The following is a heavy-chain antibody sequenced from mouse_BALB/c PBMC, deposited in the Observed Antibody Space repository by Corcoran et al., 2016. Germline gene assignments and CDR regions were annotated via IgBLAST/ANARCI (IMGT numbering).Heavy chain of an antibody. Sequence: QVQVQQSGAELMKPGASVKISCKASGSIFSDYWIEWVRQRPGHGLEWIGEILPGSGRSNYMESFKGRTTFTADTSSNTAYMQLSSLTSEDSAVYYCARIWQDVTAMDYWGQGTSVTVSS. CDR2: ILPGSGRS. J-gene: IGHJ4*01. V-gene: IGHV1-9*01. CDR3: ARIWQDVTAMDY. D-gene: IGHD1-1*02. CDR1: GSIFSDYW.